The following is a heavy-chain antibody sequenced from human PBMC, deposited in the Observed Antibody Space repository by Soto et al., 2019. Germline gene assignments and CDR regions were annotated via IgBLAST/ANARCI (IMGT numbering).Heavy chain of an antibody. D-gene: IGHD3-16*01. CDR3: AILINYFRYQHYVMDV. Sequence: GEYRKISYKGSGGTSTQCWIGVFRQLPGKSPEWMGIIYPGDSDTRYSPSFQGHVTITVDKSTNTAYLQWNTLRASDTAMYYCAILINYFRYQHYVMDVWGRGT. CDR2: IYPGDSDT. V-gene: IGHV5-51*01. J-gene: IGHJ6*02. CDR1: GGTSTQCW.